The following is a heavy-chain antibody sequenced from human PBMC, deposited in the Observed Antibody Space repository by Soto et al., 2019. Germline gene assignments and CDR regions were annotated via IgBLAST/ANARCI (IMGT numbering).Heavy chain of an antibody. CDR3: ARGTVTTPGD. J-gene: IGHJ4*02. V-gene: IGHV3-48*01. CDR2: ISSTSTTI. CDR1: GFPFSSNS. Sequence: EVQLVESGGGLVQSGGSLRLSCVASGFPFSSNSMKWVRQAPGKGLEWVSKISSTSTTIYYADSVKGRFTISRDNAKNSLYLQMNTLRAEDTAVYYCARGTVTTPGDWGQGTLVTVSS. D-gene: IGHD4-17*01.